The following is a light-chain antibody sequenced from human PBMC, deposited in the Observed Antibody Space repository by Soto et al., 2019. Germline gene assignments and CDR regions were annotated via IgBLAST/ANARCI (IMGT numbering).Light chain of an antibody. CDR3: QQYESYWT. CDR1: QSIGSF. V-gene: IGKV1-5*03. CDR2: NAS. J-gene: IGKJ1*01. Sequence: DIQMTQSPSTLSASVGDRVTITCRASQSIGSFLAWYQQKPGKTPKLLIYNASILEGGVPSSFSGSGSGTQFTLTISSLQPDDFATYYCQQYESYWTFGQGTKVDMK.